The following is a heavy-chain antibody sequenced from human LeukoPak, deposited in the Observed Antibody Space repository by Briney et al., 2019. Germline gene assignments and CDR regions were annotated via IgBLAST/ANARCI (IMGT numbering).Heavy chain of an antibody. Sequence: GGSLRLSCAPSGFTFRSFAMHWVGQAPGKGLEWVALISFDGGNKYYADSVRGRFTISRDNSKNTLYLQMNSLRPDDTAVYYCAKDRRGRELLGLGDYWGQGTLVTVSS. CDR1: GFTFRSFA. CDR3: AKDRRGRELLGLGDY. CDR2: ISFDGGNK. J-gene: IGHJ4*02. D-gene: IGHD1-26*01. V-gene: IGHV3-30*18.